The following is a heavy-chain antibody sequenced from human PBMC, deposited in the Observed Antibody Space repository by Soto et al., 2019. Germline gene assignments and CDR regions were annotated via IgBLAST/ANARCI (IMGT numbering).Heavy chain of an antibody. CDR1: GVSASSGSYY. J-gene: IGHJ4*02. Sequence: ETLSLTCSVSGVSASSGSYYWNWIRQPPGKALEWIGYVYYSGSTNYNLSLKSRVTISVDRSKNQFSLMLSSVTAADTAVYYCARLTYYDFWSDHDYWGQGTPVTVSS. D-gene: IGHD3-3*01. V-gene: IGHV4-61*01. CDR2: VYYSGST. CDR3: ARLTYYDFWSDHDY.